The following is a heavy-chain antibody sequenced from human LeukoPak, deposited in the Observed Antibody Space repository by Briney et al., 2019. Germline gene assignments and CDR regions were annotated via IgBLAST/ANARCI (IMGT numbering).Heavy chain of an antibody. Sequence: SQTLSLTCAISGDSVSSNSAAWNWIRQSPSRGLEWLGRTYYGSTWHYDYAESVKSRMTINPDTSKNQFSLQLNSVTPEDTAVYFCAREVRFLEWFLFYFDYWGQESLVTVSS. CDR3: AREVRFLEWFLFYFDY. V-gene: IGHV6-1*01. D-gene: IGHD3-3*01. CDR1: GDSVSSNSAA. J-gene: IGHJ4*02. CDR2: TYYGSTWHY.